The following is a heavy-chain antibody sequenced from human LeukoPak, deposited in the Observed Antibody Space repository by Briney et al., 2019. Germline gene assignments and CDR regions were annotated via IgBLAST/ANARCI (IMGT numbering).Heavy chain of an antibody. J-gene: IGHJ6*02. V-gene: IGHV3-21*01. D-gene: IGHD5-18*01. CDR3: ARDLKWGVLGYSYGSGMDV. CDR2: ISSSSSYI. CDR1: GFTFSTYS. Sequence: GGSLRLSCAASGFTFSTYSMNWVRQAPGKGLEWVSSISSSSSYIYYVDSVKGRFTISRDNAKNSLYLQMNSLRAEDTAVYFCARDLKWGVLGYSYGSGMDVWGQGTTVTVSS.